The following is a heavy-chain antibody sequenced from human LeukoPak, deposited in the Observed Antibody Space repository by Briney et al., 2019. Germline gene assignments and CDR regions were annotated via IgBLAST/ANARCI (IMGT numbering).Heavy chain of an antibody. D-gene: IGHD3-22*01. CDR3: ARNYYYDSSGPDAFDI. J-gene: IGHJ3*02. Sequence: GGSLRLSCAASGFTFSSYSMNWVRQAPGKGLEWVSSISSSSSYIYYADSVKGRFTISRDSAKNSLYLQMNSLRAEDTAVYYCARNYYYDSSGPDAFDIWGQGTMVTVSS. CDR1: GFTFSSYS. CDR2: ISSSSSYI. V-gene: IGHV3-21*01.